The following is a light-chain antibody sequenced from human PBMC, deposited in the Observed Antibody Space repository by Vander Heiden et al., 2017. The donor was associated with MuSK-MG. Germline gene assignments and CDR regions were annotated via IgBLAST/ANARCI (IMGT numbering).Light chain of an antibody. CDR1: SSDVCGYNY. CDR2: DVS. J-gene: IGLJ1*01. Sequence: QSALTQPPSVSGSPVQSVTISCTGTSSDVCGYNYVSWYQQHPGKAPKLMIYDVSKRPSGVPDRFSGSKSGNTASLTISGLQAEDEADYYCCSYAGSVYVFGTGTKVTVL. CDR3: CSYAGSVYV. V-gene: IGLV2-11*01.